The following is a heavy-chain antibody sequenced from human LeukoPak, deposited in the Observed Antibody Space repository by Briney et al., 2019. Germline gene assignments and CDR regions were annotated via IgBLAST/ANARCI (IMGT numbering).Heavy chain of an antibody. V-gene: IGHV1-8*01. J-gene: IGHJ5*02. Sequence: ASVKVSCKASGYIFTSYDINWVRQATGQGLEWMGWMNPNSGNTGYAQKFQGRVTMTRNTSISTAYMELSSLRSEDTAVYYCARGLSYYDFWSGYYTCWFDPWGQGTLVTVSS. D-gene: IGHD3-3*01. CDR3: ARGLSYYDFWSGYYTCWFDP. CDR1: GYIFTSYD. CDR2: MNPNSGNT.